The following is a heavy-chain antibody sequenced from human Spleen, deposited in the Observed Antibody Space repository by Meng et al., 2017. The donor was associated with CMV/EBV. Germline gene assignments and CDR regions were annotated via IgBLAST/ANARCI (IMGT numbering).Heavy chain of an antibody. D-gene: IGHD3-22*01. Sequence: QGELQESGPGRVKPSQTLSLTGTGSGGSISSGSYYWSWIRQPAGKGLEWIGRIYTSGSTNYNPSLKSRVTISVDTSKNQFSLKLSSVTAADTAVYYCARDTRDSSGYYFYFDYWGQGTLVTVSS. J-gene: IGHJ4*02. V-gene: IGHV4-61*02. CDR3: ARDTRDSSGYYFYFDY. CDR2: IYTSGST. CDR1: GGSISSGSYY.